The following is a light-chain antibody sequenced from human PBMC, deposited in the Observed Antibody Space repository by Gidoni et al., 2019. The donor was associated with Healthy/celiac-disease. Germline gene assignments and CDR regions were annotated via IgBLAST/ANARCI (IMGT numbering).Light chain of an antibody. CDR2: DAS. V-gene: IGKV3-11*01. CDR3: QQRSNWPPT. J-gene: IGKJ4*01. CDR1: QIVSSY. Sequence: EIVLTQSPATLSLSPGERATLSCRASQIVSSYLAWYQQKPGQAPRLLIYDASNRATGIPARFSGSGSGTDFTLTISSLEPEDFAGYYCQQRSNWPPTFGGGTKVEIK.